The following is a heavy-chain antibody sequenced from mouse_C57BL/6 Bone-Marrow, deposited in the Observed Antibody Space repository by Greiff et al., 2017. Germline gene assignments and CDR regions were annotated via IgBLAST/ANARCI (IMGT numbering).Heavy chain of an antibody. CDR1: GYTFTSYW. CDR3: ARSGSAY. CDR2: IDPSDSYT. J-gene: IGHJ3*01. V-gene: IGHV1-50*01. Sequence: QVQLQQPGAELVKPGASVKLSCKASGYTFTSYWMQWVKQRPGQGLEWIGEIDPSDSYTNYNQKFKGKATLTVDTSSSTAYMPLSSLTSEDSAVYYCARSGSAYWGQGTLVTVSA. D-gene: IGHD3-2*02.